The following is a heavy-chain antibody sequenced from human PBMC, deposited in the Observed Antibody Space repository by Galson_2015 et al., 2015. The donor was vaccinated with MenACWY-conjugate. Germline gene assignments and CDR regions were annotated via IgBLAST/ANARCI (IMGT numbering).Heavy chain of an antibody. CDR2: IAHDSSPI. J-gene: IGHJ4*02. Sequence: SLRLSCAASGFTFSSYWMDWVRQAPGKGLEWVSYIAHDSSPIYYAGSVKGRFTITRDNVLNILYLQMSRLRDEDTAVYFCARDWFGESFPYWGQGILVTVSS. D-gene: IGHD3-10*01. V-gene: IGHV3-48*02. CDR1: GFTFSSYW. CDR3: ARDWFGESFPY.